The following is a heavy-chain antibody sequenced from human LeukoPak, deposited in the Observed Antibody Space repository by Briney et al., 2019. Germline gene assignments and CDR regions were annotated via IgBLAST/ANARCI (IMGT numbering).Heavy chain of an antibody. CDR2: ISHSGST. D-gene: IGHD5-12*01. CDR1: GGSFSGYY. V-gene: IGHV4-34*01. CDR3: ARGGYESGFDY. J-gene: IGHJ4*02. Sequence: SETLSLTCAVYGGSFSGYYWSWIRQPPGKGLEWIGEISHSGSTNYNPSLKSRVTISVDTSKNQFSLKLSSVTAADTAVYYCARGGYESGFDYWGQGTLVTVSS.